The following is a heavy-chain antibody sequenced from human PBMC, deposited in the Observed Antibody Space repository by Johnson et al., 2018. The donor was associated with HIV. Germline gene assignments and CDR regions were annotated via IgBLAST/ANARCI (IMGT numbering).Heavy chain of an antibody. V-gene: IGHV3-30*02. CDR2: IRYDGSNK. Sequence: QMLLVESGGGLVQPGGSLRLSCAASGFTFTSYWMSWVRQAPGKGLEWVAFIRYDGSNKYYADSVKGRFTISRDNSKNTLYLQMNSLRAEDTAVYYCARGLIDYGDSQAFDIWGQGTMVTVSS. CDR3: ARGLIDYGDSQAFDI. CDR1: GFTFTSYW. D-gene: IGHD4-17*01. J-gene: IGHJ3*02.